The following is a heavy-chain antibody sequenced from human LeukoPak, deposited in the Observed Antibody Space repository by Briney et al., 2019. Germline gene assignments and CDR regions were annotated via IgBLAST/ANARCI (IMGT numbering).Heavy chain of an antibody. V-gene: IGHV1-2*02. J-gene: IGHJ4*02. CDR1: GYTFTGYY. D-gene: IGHD6-13*01. CDR2: LNPNSGGT. Sequence: ASVKVSCKASGYTFTGYYMHWVRQAPGQGLEWVGWLNPNSGGTNYAQKFQGRVTMTRDTSISTAYMELSRLRSDDTAVYYCARAARIAAASPSPFGNWGQGTLVTVSS. CDR3: ARAARIAAASPSPFGN.